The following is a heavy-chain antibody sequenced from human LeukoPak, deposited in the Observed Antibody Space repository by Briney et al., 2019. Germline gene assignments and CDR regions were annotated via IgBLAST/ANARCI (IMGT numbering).Heavy chain of an antibody. CDR1: GFTFGDYA. V-gene: IGHV3-49*03. CDR2: IRSKAYGGTT. Sequence: GGSLRLSCTASGFTFGDYATSWFRQAPGKGLEWVGFIRSKAYGGTTEYAASVKGRFTISRDDSKSIAYLQMNSLKTEDTAVYYCTRGGVLTRDPFDYWGQGTLVTVSS. CDR3: TRGGVLTRDPFDY. D-gene: IGHD3-10*01. J-gene: IGHJ4*02.